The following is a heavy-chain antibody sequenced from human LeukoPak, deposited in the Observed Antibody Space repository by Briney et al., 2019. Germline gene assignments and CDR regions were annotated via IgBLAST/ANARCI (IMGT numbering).Heavy chain of an antibody. J-gene: IGHJ4*02. CDR1: GFTFSSYS. Sequence: PGGSLRLSCAASGFTFSSYSMNWVRQAPGKGLEWVSYISSSSSTIYYADSVKGRFTISRDNAKNSLYLQMNSLRAEDTAVYYCAVDNCGGDCYSGYWGQGTLVTVSS. D-gene: IGHD2-21*02. CDR2: ISSSSSTI. V-gene: IGHV3-48*04. CDR3: AVDNCGGDCYSGY.